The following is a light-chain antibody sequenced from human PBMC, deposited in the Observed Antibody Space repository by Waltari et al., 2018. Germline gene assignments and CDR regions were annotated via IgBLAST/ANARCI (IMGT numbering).Light chain of an antibody. J-gene: IGKJ2*01. CDR3: QQYYSYWYT. Sequence: AIRITQSPSSLSASTGDRVTITCRASQGISSYLACYQQKPGKAPKLLIYAASALRSGVPSRCSGSGSVTDFTLTISCLQSEDFATYYCQQYYSYWYTFGQGTKLEIK. V-gene: IGKV1-8*01. CDR2: AAS. CDR1: QGISSY.